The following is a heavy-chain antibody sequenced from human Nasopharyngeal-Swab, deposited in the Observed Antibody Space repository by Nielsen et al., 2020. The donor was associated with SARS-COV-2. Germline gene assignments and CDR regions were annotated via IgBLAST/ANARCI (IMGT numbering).Heavy chain of an antibody. V-gene: IGHV3-33*06. Sequence: WIRQPPGKGLEWVAVIWYDGSNKYYADSVKGRFTISRDNSKNTLYLQMNSLRAEDTAVYYCAKQSWGYSYGYYFDYWGQGTLVTAPQ. J-gene: IGHJ4*02. CDR2: IWYDGSNK. D-gene: IGHD5-18*01. CDR3: AKQSWGYSYGYYFDY.